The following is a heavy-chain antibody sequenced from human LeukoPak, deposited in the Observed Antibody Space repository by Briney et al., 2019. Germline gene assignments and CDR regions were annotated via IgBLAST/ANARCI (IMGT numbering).Heavy chain of an antibody. CDR1: GFTFSSYG. CDR2: IRYDGSNK. D-gene: IGHD2-2*01. CDR3: AKDLRVCSSTSCRDY. V-gene: IGHV3-30*02. J-gene: IGHJ4*02. Sequence: GGSLRLSCAASGFTFSSYGMHWVRQAPGKGLEWVAFIRYDGSNKYYADSVKGRFTIPRDNPKNTLYLQMNSLIAEDTAVYYCAKDLRVCSSTSCRDYWGQGTLVTVSS.